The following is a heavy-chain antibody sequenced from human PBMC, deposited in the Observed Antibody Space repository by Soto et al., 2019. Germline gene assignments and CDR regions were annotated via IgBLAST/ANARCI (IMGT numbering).Heavy chain of an antibody. V-gene: IGHV4-34*01. D-gene: IGHD3-10*01. CDR3: ARGRGILLWFGELFPFDP. CDR1: GGSFSGYY. CDR2: INHSGST. Sequence: QVQLQQWGAGLLKPSETLSLTCAVYGGSFSGYYWSWIRQPPGKGLEWIGEINHSGSTNYNPSLKSRVTISVDTSKNQFSLKLSSVTAADTAVYYCARGRGILLWFGELFPFDPWGQGTLVTVSS. J-gene: IGHJ5*02.